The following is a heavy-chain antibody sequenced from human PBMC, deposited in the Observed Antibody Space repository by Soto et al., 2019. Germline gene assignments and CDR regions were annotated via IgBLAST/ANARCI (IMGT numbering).Heavy chain of an antibody. CDR2: IYYSGST. Sequence: QVQLQESGPGLEKPTQTLSLTCTVYGGSIISGGYYWSWIRTHPGKGLECIGYIYYSGSTYYNPSPKSRVTISVDTSKNQFSLKLSSVTAADTAVYYCARGPPSRFWGQGTLVTVSS. CDR1: GGSIISGGYY. J-gene: IGHJ4*02. V-gene: IGHV4-31*03. CDR3: ARGPPSRF.